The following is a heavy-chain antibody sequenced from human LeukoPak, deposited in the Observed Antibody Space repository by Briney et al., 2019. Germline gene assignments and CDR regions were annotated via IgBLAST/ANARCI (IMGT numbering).Heavy chain of an antibody. CDR1: GGSISSSSYY. CDR2: IYYSGST. Sequence: PSETLSLTCTVSGGSISSSSYYWGWIRQPPGKGLEWIGSIYYSGSTYYNPSLKSRVTISVDTPKNQFSLKLSSVTAADTAVYYCAREVGRNYYDSGNYYNYWYFDLWGRGTLVTVSS. J-gene: IGHJ2*01. D-gene: IGHD3-10*01. CDR3: AREVGRNYYDSGNYYNYWYFDL. V-gene: IGHV4-39*07.